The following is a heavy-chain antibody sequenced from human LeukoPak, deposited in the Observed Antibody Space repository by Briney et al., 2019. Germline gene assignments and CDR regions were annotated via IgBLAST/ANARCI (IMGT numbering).Heavy chain of an antibody. CDR3: AKRGVVVRVILVGFHKEAYYFDS. CDR2: ISSSGSTI. D-gene: IGHD3-10*01. Sequence: GGSLRLSCAASGFIFSDYYMSWIRQSTGKGLEWVSYISSSGSTIYYADSEKGRFTISRHNPKNTLYLQLNSLRAEETAVYFCAKRGVVVRVILVGFHKEAYYFDSWGQGALVTVSS. CDR1: GFIFSDYY. J-gene: IGHJ4*02. V-gene: IGHV3-11*01.